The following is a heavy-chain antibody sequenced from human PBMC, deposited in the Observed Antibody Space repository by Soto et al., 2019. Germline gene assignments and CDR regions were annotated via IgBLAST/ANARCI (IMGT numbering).Heavy chain of an antibody. J-gene: IGHJ4*02. D-gene: IGHD2-2*01. CDR2: MHDSGNS. CDR3: GRANTSVDPIDS. CDR1: GGSVNSHNW. V-gene: IGHV4-4*02. Sequence: QVQLQQSGPGLVKPSGTLSLTCAVYGGSVNSHNWWNWVRQPPGKGLEWIGEMHDSGNSNYNASLKRRLNLSVDKSKNELSLNPDSVTAADPAVYYCGRANTSVDPIDSWGPGALVTVSS.